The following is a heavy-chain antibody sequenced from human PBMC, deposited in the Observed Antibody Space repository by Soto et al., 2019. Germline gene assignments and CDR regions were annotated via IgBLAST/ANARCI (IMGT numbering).Heavy chain of an antibody. J-gene: IGHJ3*02. Sequence: QVPLVQSGAEVKKPGSSVKVSCKASGGTFSSYAISWVRQAPGQGLEWMGGIIPIFGTANYAQKFQGRVTITADKSTSTAYMELSSLRSEDTAVYYCARDTVPTQTDHDAFDIWGQGTMVTVSS. V-gene: IGHV1-69*06. CDR3: ARDTVPTQTDHDAFDI. CDR2: IIPIFGTA. CDR1: GGTFSSYA. D-gene: IGHD4-17*01.